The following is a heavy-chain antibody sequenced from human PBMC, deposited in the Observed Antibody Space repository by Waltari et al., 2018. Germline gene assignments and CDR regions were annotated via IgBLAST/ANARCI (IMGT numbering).Heavy chain of an antibody. CDR2: INHNGNI. V-gene: IGHV4-34*02. D-gene: IGHD2-8*02. J-gene: IGHJ6*02. CDR3: VRLEDCTGPGGNCYSGDSFAMDV. CDR1: GGSFRGYY. Sequence: QVQLQQWGAGLLQPSETLSLTCAVYGGSFRGYYWGWVRQPPGKGLEWIGEINHNGNINRNPSLSSGVTMLVETSKSQLSLKINSVTAADTAVYYCVRLEDCTGPGGNCYSGDSFAMDVWGQGTTVTVSS.